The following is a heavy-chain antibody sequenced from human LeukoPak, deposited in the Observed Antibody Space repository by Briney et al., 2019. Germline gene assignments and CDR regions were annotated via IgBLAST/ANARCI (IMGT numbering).Heavy chain of an antibody. CDR2: INHSGST. D-gene: IGHD3-22*01. Sequence: SETLSLTCAVYGGSFSGYYWSWIRQPPGKGLEWIGEINHSGSTYYNPSLKSRVTISVDTSKNQFSLKLSSVTAADTAVYYCAREWTPNYYDSSGYLDYWGQGTLVTVSS. CDR3: AREWTPNYYDSSGYLDY. J-gene: IGHJ4*02. CDR1: GGSFSGYY. V-gene: IGHV4-34*09.